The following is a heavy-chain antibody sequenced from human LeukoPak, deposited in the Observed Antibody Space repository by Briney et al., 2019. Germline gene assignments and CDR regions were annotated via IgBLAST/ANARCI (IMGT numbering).Heavy chain of an antibody. CDR2: IYTSGST. V-gene: IGHV4-4*07. CDR1: GGSIGSYY. J-gene: IGHJ4*02. CDR3: ARDPLRWYQNRFDY. Sequence: PSETLSLTCTVSGGSIGSYYWSWLRQPAGKGLEWIGRIYTSGSTNYNPSLKSRVTMSVDTSKNQFSLKLSSVTAADTAVYYCARDPLRWYQNRFDYWGQGTLVTVSS. D-gene: IGHD4-23*01.